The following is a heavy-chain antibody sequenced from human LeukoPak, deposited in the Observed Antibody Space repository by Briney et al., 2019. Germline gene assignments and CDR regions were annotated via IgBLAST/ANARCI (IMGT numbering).Heavy chain of an antibody. CDR1: GGSFSGYS. J-gene: IGHJ4*02. CDR3: AREGIRRDGYRRVDY. V-gene: IGHV4-34*01. Sequence: PSETLSLTCAVYGGSFSGYSWSWIRQPPGKGLEWIGEVNRSGSTNYSPSLKSRVTISVDTSKNQFSLKLRSVTAADTAVYYCAREGIRRDGYRRVDYWGQGTLVTVSS. CDR2: VNRSGST. D-gene: IGHD5-24*01.